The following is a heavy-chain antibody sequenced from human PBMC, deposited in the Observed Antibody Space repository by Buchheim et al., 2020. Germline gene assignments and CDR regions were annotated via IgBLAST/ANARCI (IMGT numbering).Heavy chain of an antibody. V-gene: IGHV3-30-3*01. J-gene: IGHJ4*02. D-gene: IGHD6-13*01. Sequence: QVQLVESGGDVVQPGRSLRLSCAASQFTFSSHAMHWVRQAPAKGLEWVAVMSYDGGSTMYAESVKGRFTISRDNSKNTLYLEMNSLRDEDTAVYYCAKESHSSSWYFDYWGQGTL. CDR2: MSYDGGST. CDR1: QFTFSSHA. CDR3: AKESHSSSWYFDY.